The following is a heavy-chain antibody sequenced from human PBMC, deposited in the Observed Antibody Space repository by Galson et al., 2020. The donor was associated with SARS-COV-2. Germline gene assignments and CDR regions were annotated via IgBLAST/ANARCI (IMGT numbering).Heavy chain of an antibody. D-gene: IGHD3-16*01. Sequence: KIGESPKISCAASGFTYSDYTINWVRQAPGKGLESVSAISISGSYKLYAHSVRGRFTISRHNPRNSPYLPVTSLRAEDTPVYYCPRALGATPVYYWYCDLWGRGTLVSVSS. CDR1: GFTYSDYT. J-gene: IGHJ2*01. V-gene: IGHV3-21*01. CDR2: ISISGSYK. CDR3: PRALGATPVYYWYCDL.